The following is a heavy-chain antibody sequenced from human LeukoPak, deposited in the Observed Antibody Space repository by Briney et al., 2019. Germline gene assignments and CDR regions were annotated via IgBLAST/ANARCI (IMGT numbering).Heavy chain of an antibody. J-gene: IGHJ6*03. CDR2: ISAYNGNT. CDR3: ARDPADSSGYYYYYYYYYMDV. CDR1: GGTFSSYA. D-gene: IGHD3-22*01. Sequence: GASVKVSCKASGGTFSSYAISWVRQAPGQGLEWMGWISAYNGNTNYAQKLQGRVTMTTDTSTSTAYMELRSLRSDDTAVYYCARDPADSSGYYYYYYYYYMDVWGKGTTVTVSS. V-gene: IGHV1-18*01.